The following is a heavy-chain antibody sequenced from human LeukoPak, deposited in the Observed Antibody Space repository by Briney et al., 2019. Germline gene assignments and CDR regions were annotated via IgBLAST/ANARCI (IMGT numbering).Heavy chain of an antibody. D-gene: IGHD3-10*01. CDR2: INPSGGST. V-gene: IGHV1-46*01. J-gene: IGHJ3*02. Sequence: ASVTVSCKASGYTFTTYGISWVRQAPGQGLEWMGIINPSGGSTNYAQKFQGRVTMTRDMSTSTVYMELSSLRSEDTAVYYCARDLLFGELAGAFDIWGQGTMVTVSS. CDR1: GYTFTTYG. CDR3: ARDLLFGELAGAFDI.